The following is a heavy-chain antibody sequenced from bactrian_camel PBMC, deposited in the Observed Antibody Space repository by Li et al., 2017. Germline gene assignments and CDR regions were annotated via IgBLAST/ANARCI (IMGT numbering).Heavy chain of an antibody. D-gene: IGHD6*01. CDR3: AAALVKFCGDLWHTVVQGKLLYNY. Sequence: HVQLVESGGGSVQTGGSLRLSCVASGNIAGNLCMAWFRQSPGKGREGVAGLGDDGSTSYAEFAEGRFTISKDSKNTFYLQMNQLRPEDTAMYYCAAALVKFCGDLWHTVVQGKLLYNYWGRGTQVTV. CDR1: GNIAGNLC. CDR2: LGDDGST. J-gene: IGHJ4*01. V-gene: IGHV3S53*01.